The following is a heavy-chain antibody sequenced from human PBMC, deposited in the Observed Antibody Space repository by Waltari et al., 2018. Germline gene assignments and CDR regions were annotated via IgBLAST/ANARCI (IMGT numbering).Heavy chain of an antibody. V-gene: IGHV4-34*01. CDR3: ASKYYYYDSSGPAFDY. CDR2: INHSGST. J-gene: IGHJ4*02. CDR1: GGSFSGYY. Sequence: QVQLQQWGAGLLKPSETLSLTCAVYGGSFSGYYWSWIRQPPGKGLEWIGEINHSGSTNYNPSLKSRVTISVDTSKNQFSLKLSSVTAADTAVYYCASKYYYYDSSGPAFDYWGQGTLVIVSS. D-gene: IGHD3-22*01.